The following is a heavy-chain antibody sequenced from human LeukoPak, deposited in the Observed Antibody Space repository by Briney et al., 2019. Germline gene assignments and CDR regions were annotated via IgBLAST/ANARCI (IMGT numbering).Heavy chain of an antibody. CDR2: IKTKADGGTT. CDR1: GGSFSGYY. CDR3: TRDQSGGYNLFDH. D-gene: IGHD5-24*01. Sequence: ETLSLTCAVYGGSFSGYYWSWVRQAPGKGLQWVGRIKTKADGGTTDYAAPVKGRFTISRDDSKTTLYLQMNSLKTEDTAVYYCTRDQSGGYNLFDHWGQGTLVSVSS. V-gene: IGHV3-15*01. J-gene: IGHJ4*02.